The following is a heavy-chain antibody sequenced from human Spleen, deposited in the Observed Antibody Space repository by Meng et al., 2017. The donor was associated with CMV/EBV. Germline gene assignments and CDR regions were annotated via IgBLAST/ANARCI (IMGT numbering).Heavy chain of an antibody. CDR2: IYRGGIST. D-gene: IGHD1-7*01. V-gene: IGHV3-23*03. J-gene: IGHJ4*02. CDR1: GFIFSTYA. CDR3: ARGTWLDY. Sequence: SLRLSCAASGFIFSTYAMNWVRQAPGKGLEWVSVIYRGGISTYYADSVKGRFTISRDDSKNTVYLQMNSLRAEDTALYYCARGTWLDYWGQGTLVTVSS.